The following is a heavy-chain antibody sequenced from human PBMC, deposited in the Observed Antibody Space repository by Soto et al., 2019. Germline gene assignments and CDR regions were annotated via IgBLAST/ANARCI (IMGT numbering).Heavy chain of an antibody. Sequence: ASVKVSCKVSGYTLTELSMHWVRQAPGKGLEWMGGFDPEDGETIYAQKFQGRVTMTEDTSTDTAYMELSSLRSEDTAVYYCATASALWLRRSSLSLDYWGQGTLVTVSS. J-gene: IGHJ4*02. CDR1: GYTLTELS. CDR2: FDPEDGET. CDR3: ATASALWLRRSSLSLDY. V-gene: IGHV1-24*01. D-gene: IGHD6-6*01.